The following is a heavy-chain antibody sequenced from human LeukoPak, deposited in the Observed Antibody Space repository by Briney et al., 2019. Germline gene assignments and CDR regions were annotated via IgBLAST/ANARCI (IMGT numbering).Heavy chain of an antibody. Sequence: GASVKVSCKASGYTFTGYYMHWVRQAPGQGLEWMGWINPNSGGTNYAQKFQGRVTMTRDTSISTAYMELSRLRSDDTAVYYCARDGSSVLRYFDATPYFDYWGQGTLVTVSS. D-gene: IGHD3-9*01. CDR1: GYTFTGYY. CDR2: INPNSGGT. CDR3: ARDGSSVLRYFDATPYFDY. J-gene: IGHJ4*02. V-gene: IGHV1-2*02.